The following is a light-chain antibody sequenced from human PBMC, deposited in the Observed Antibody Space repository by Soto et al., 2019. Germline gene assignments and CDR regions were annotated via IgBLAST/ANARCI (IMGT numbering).Light chain of an antibody. Sequence: QSVLTQPDSVSGSPGQSITLSCTGTSSDVGGYNYVSWYQQHPGKAPKFMIYDVSNRPSGVSTRFSGSKSGNTASLTISGLQAEYEADYYCNSYTTSNTRQIVFGTGTKLTVL. CDR1: SSDVGGYNY. CDR3: NSYTTSNTRQIV. J-gene: IGLJ1*01. V-gene: IGLV2-14*01. CDR2: DVS.